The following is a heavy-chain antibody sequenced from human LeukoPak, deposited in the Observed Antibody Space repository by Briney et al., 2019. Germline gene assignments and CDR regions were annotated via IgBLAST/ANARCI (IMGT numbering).Heavy chain of an antibody. V-gene: IGHV3-23*01. Sequence: GGSLRLSCAASGFTFSSYGMSWVRQAPGKGLEWVSAISGSGGSTYYADSVKGRFTISRDNSKNTLYLQMNSLRAEDTAVYYCAKDQQLVLTPYYFDYWGQGTLVTVSS. CDR1: GFTFSSYG. CDR3: AKDQQLVLTPYYFDY. D-gene: IGHD6-13*01. J-gene: IGHJ4*02. CDR2: ISGSGGST.